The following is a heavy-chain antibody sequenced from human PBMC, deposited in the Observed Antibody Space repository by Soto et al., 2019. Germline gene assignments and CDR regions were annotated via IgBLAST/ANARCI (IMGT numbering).Heavy chain of an antibody. CDR1: GFTFSSYA. Sequence: EVQLLESGGGLVQPGGSLRLSCAASGFTFSSYAMSWVRQSPGKGLEWVSAISGSGGSKYSADSVKGRFPISRDNSKNPLYLQMNSLRAEDTAVYYCALSRPIRRGQYYYGMDVWGQGTTVTASS. CDR2: ISGSGGSK. V-gene: IGHV3-23*01. J-gene: IGHJ6*02. D-gene: IGHD3-3*02. CDR3: ALSRPIRRGQYYYGMDV.